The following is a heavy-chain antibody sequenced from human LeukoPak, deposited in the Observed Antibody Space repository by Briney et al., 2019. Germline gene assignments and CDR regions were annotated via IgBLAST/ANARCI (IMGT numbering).Heavy chain of an antibody. D-gene: IGHD3-9*01. CDR2: ISYDGSNK. CDR1: GFTFSSYE. V-gene: IGHV3-30*04. Sequence: PGGSLRLSCAASGFTFSSYEMNWVRQAPGKGLEWVAVISYDGSNKYYADSVKGRFTISRDNSKNTLYLQMNSLRAEDTAVYYCARGRFYDILTGYNDYWGQGTLVTVSS. J-gene: IGHJ4*02. CDR3: ARGRFYDILTGYNDY.